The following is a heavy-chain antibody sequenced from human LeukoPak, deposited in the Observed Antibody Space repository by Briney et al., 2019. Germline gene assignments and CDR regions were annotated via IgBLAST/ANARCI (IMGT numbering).Heavy chain of an antibody. V-gene: IGHV3-7*01. CDR1: GFTFSTYG. CDR2: IKQDGSEK. CDR3: ARSLRYFDWLHTSYYFDY. J-gene: IGHJ4*02. Sequence: GGSLRLSCAASGFTFSTYGMHWVRQAPGKGLEWVANIKQDGSEKYYVDSVKGRFTISRDNAKNSPYLQMNSLRAEDTAVYYCARSLRYFDWLHTSYYFDYWGQGTLVTVSS. D-gene: IGHD3-9*01.